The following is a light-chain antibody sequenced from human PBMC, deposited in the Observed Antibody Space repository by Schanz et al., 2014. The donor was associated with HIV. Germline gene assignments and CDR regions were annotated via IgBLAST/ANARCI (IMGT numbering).Light chain of an antibody. CDR1: NSDVGSYNL. CDR3: CSYAGSRIRV. V-gene: IGLV2-23*02. CDR2: EVS. Sequence: QSALTQPASVSGSPGQSITISCTGANSDVGSYNLVSWYQQHPGKAPKLMIFEVSKRPSGISDRFSGSKSGNTASLTISGLQSDDEADYYCCSYAGSRIRVFGGGTKLTVL. J-gene: IGLJ3*02.